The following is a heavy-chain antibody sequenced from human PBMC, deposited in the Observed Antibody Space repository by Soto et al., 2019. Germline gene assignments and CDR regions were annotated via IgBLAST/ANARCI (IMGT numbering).Heavy chain of an antibody. CDR2: IIPILGIA. J-gene: IGHJ3*02. V-gene: IGHV1-69*08. CDR1: GGTFSSYT. CDR3: AREKWRPLHLDVIDI. D-gene: IGHD5-12*01. Sequence: QVQLVQSGAEVKKPGSSVKVSCKASGGTFSSYTISWVRQAPGQGLEWMGRIIPILGIANYAQKFQGRVRITADKSTSTANMELSSLRSEETAVYYYAREKWRPLHLDVIDIWGQGTMVTVSS.